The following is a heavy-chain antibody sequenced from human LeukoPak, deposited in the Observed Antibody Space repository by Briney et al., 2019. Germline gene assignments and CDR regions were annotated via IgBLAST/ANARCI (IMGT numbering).Heavy chain of an antibody. V-gene: IGHV3-30*04. J-gene: IGHJ3*02. Sequence: PGRSLRLSCAASGFTFSSYAMHWVRQAPGKGLEWVAVISYDGSNKYYADSVKGRFTISRDNSKNTLYLQMNSLRAEDTAVYYCAREAVGATSAAFDIWGQGTMVTVSS. D-gene: IGHD1-26*01. CDR3: AREAVGATSAAFDI. CDR1: GFTFSSYA. CDR2: ISYDGSNK.